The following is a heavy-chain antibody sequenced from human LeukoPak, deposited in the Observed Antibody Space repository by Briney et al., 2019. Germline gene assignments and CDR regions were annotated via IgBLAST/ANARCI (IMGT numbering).Heavy chain of an antibody. CDR3: ARGIGAADY. J-gene: IGHJ4*02. V-gene: IGHV4-39*07. D-gene: IGHD1-26*01. CDR1: GGSISSSSYY. Sequence: PSETLSLTCTVSGGSISSSSYYWGWIRQPPGKGLEWIGSIYYSGSTYYNPSLKSRLTISEDKPKKQFFLKLSSVTAADTAVYYCARGIGAADYWGQGTLVTVSS. CDR2: IYYSGST.